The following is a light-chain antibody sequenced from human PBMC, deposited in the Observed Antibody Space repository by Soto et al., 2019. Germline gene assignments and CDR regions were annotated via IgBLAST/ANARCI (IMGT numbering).Light chain of an antibody. Sequence: QSVLTQPPCSTVYPGESVTISCTGTSSDVGGYNYVSWYQQEQGKAPKLISYEVTKQPSGVPDRFAGSKSGHTASLSVYGVQAGNEGYYSGSKNPYVFGTGTTVNVL. J-gene: IGLJ1*01. V-gene: IGLV2-8*01. CDR3: SKNPYV. CDR2: EVT. CDR1: SSDVGGYNY.